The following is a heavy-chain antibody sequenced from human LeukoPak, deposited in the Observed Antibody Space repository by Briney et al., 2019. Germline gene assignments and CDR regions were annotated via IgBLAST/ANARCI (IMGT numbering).Heavy chain of an antibody. D-gene: IGHD2-15*01. J-gene: IGHJ4*02. CDR2: ISASGDST. CDR3: AKVGSCSGAGCHFYFDY. CDR1: GFTFSTYD. V-gene: IGHV3-23*01. Sequence: PGGSLRLSCAASGFTFSTYDRNWVRQAPGKGLEWVSGISASGDSTYYADSVKGRFTISRDNSKNTLNLQMNSLRAEDTAVYSCAKVGSCSGAGCHFYFDYWGQGTLVTVSS.